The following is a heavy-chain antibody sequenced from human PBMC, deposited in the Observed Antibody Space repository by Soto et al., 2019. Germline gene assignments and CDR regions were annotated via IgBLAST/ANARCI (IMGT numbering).Heavy chain of an antibody. Sequence: QVQLVQSGAEVKKPGSSVKVSCKASGGTFSSYAISWVRQAPGQGLEWMGGIIPIFGTANYAQKFQGRVTITADESTRTAYLELCSLRSEETAVYYCARSRTRIAAAGTDWFDPWGQGTLVTVAS. J-gene: IGHJ5*02. D-gene: IGHD6-13*01. CDR3: ARSRTRIAAAGTDWFDP. CDR2: IIPIFGTA. CDR1: GGTFSSYA. V-gene: IGHV1-69*12.